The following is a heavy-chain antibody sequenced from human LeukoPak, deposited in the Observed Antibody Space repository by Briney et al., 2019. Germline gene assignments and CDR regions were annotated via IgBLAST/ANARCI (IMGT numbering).Heavy chain of an antibody. V-gene: IGHV3-64*01. J-gene: IGHJ4*02. Sequence: PVGSLRLSCAASGFTFDDHAMHWVRQAPGKGLEYVSAISRNGGSTYYANSVKGRFTISRDNSKNTLYLQMGSLRAEDMAVYYCFFFLVPAAYDILTGYSALGYWGQGTLVTVSS. CDR1: GFTFDDHA. D-gene: IGHD3-9*01. CDR2: ISRNGGST. CDR3: FFFLVPAAYDILTGYSALGY.